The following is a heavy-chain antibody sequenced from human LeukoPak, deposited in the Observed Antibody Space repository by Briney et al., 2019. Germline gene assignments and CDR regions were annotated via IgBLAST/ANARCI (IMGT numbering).Heavy chain of an antibody. J-gene: IGHJ4*02. Sequence: SETLSLTCSVSGVSISSGSNYWGWIRQPPGKTLEWIGSIYSSGGTYYNPSLKSRAIILIDTAKNHVSLNLSSVTAADTAVYYCAREPEQGGGAFFDYWGQGTLVTVSS. CDR3: AREPEQGGGAFFDY. CDR1: GVSISSGSNY. CDR2: IYSSGGT. D-gene: IGHD1-26*01. V-gene: IGHV4-39*07.